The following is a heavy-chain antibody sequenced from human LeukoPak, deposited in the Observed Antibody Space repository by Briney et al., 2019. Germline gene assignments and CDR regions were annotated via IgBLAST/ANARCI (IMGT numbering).Heavy chain of an antibody. D-gene: IGHD6-19*01. CDR1: GGSISTYY. CDR2: IYYSGST. CDR3: ARHRYSSAWSVVDY. Sequence: SETLSLNCTVSGGSISTYYWSWIRQPPGKGLEWIGNIYYSGSTNYNPSLKSRVTISVDTSKNQFSLKLTAVTAADTAVYYCARHRYSSAWSVVDYWGQGTLVTVPS. V-gene: IGHV4-59*08. J-gene: IGHJ4*02.